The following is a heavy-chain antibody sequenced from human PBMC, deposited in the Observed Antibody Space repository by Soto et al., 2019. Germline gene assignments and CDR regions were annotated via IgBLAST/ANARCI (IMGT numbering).Heavy chain of an antibody. D-gene: IGHD3-22*01. CDR2: IIPIFGTA. Sequence: SVKVSCKASGGTFSSYAISWVRQAPGQGLEWMGGIIPIFGTANYAQKFQGRVTITADESTSTAYMELSSLRSEDTAVYYCARHLSYYYDSSGYYPRGAFDIWGQGTVVTVSS. J-gene: IGHJ3*02. CDR3: ARHLSYYYDSSGYYPRGAFDI. CDR1: GGTFSSYA. V-gene: IGHV1-69*13.